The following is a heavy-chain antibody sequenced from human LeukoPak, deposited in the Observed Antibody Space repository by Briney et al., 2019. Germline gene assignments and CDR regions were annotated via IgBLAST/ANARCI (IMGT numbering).Heavy chain of an antibody. D-gene: IGHD6-13*01. CDR2: IKQDGSEK. V-gene: IGHV3-7*01. CDR3: ARVGALSSSWLLY. Sequence: GGSLRLSCAASGFTLSSYWMSWVRQAPGKGLEWVANIKQDGSEKYYVDSVKGRFTISRDNAKNSLYLQMNSLRAEDTAVYFCARVGALSSSWLLYWGQGTLVTVSS. J-gene: IGHJ4*02. CDR1: GFTLSSYW.